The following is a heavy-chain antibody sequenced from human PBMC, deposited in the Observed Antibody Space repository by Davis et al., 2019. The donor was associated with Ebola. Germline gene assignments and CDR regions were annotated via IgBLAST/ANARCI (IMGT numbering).Heavy chain of an antibody. CDR1: GGTFSSYA. CDR3: AREACRGGDCYFEYFQH. D-gene: IGHD2-21*01. J-gene: IGHJ1*01. CDR2: IIPIFGTA. Sequence: SVKVSCKASGGTFSSYAISWVRQAPGQGLEWMGGIIPIFGTANYAQKFQGRVTITADESTSTAYMELSSLRSEDTAVYYCAREACRGGDCYFEYFQHWGQGTLVTVSS. V-gene: IGHV1-69*13.